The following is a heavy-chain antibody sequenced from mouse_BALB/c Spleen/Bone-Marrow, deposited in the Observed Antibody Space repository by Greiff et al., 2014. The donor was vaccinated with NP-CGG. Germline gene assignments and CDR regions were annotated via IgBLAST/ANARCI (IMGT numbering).Heavy chain of an antibody. CDR1: GFTFSSFG. CDR3: TRGGNWEDFDY. D-gene: IGHD4-1*01. Sequence: EVQVVESGGGLVQPGGSRKLSCAASGFTFSSFGMHWVRQAPEKGLEWVAYISSGSSPIFYADTVKGRFTISRDNPKNNLFLQMTSLRSEDTAMYYCTRGGNWEDFDYWGQGTTLTVSS. V-gene: IGHV5-17*02. CDR2: ISSGSSPI. J-gene: IGHJ2*01.